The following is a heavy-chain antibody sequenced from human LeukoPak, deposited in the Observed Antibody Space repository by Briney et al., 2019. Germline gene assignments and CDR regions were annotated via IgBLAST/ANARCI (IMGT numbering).Heavy chain of an antibody. CDR1: GGSISNSNW. V-gene: IGHV4-4*02. Sequence: SETLSLTCAVSGGSISNSNWWSWVRQPPGKGLEWIGEIYHSGSANYNPSLKSRVTISVDTSRNQFSLRLSSVTAADTAVYYCARGGSRLTTAGDLDYWGQGTLVTVSS. CDR3: ARGGSRLTTAGDLDY. J-gene: IGHJ4*02. D-gene: IGHD3-16*01. CDR2: IYHSGSA.